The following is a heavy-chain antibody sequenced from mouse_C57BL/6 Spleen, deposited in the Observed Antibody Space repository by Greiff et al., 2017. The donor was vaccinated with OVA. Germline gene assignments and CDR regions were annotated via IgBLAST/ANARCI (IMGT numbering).Heavy chain of an antibody. J-gene: IGHJ3*01. D-gene: IGHD1-1*01. CDR1: GYTFTSYG. CDR2: IYPRSGNT. Sequence: VQLVESGAELARPGASVKLSCKASGYTFTSYGISWVKQRTGQGLEWIGEIYPRSGNTYYNEKLKGKATLTADKSSSTAYMELRSLTSEDSAVYFCASYYGISPVAYWGQGTLVTVSA. V-gene: IGHV1-81*01. CDR3: ASYYGISPVAY.